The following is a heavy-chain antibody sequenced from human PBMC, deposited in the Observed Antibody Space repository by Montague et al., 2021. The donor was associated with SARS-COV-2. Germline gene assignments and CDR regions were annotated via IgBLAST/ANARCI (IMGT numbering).Heavy chain of an antibody. CDR2: IYTSGST. CDR1: IGPISSGSYY. D-gene: IGHD6-25*01. J-gene: IGHJ5*02. Sequence: TLSLTCTVSIGPISSGSYYWSWIRQPAGKGLEWIGRIYTSGSTNYNPSLKSRVTISVDTSKNQFSLKLSSVTAADTAVYYCARDGVRSGWNGLHWFDPWGQGTLVTVSS. CDR3: ARDGVRSGWNGLHWFDP. V-gene: IGHV4-61*02.